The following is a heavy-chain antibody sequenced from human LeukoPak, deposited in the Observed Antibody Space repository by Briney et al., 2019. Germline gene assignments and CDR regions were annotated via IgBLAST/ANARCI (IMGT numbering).Heavy chain of an antibody. J-gene: IGHJ4*02. V-gene: IGHV3-23*01. CDR2: ISRSGGST. Sequence: PGGSLRLSCAATGFTFSNYSMGWVRQAPGKGLEWVSSISRSGGSTYYADSVKGRFTISRDNAKNTLFLQMNSLRAEDTAVYYCENDDSSGDFDYCGQGRMVTASS. CDR1: GFTFSNYS. D-gene: IGHD6-25*01. CDR3: ENDDSSGDFDY.